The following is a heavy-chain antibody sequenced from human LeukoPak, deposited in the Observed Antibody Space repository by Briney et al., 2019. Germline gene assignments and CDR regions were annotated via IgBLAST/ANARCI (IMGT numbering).Heavy chain of an antibody. J-gene: IGHJ4*02. CDR3: ARDADS. V-gene: IGHV3-21*01. CDR1: GFTFSSYS. CDR2: ISSSRSYI. Sequence: GGSLRLSCAAPGFTFSSYSMNWVRQAPGKGLEWVSSISSSRSYIYYADSVKGRFTISRDNAKNSLYLQMNSLRSEDTAVYYCARDADSWGQGTLVTVSS.